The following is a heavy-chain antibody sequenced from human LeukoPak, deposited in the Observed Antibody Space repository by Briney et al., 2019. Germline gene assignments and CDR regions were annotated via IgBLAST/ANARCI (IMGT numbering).Heavy chain of an antibody. J-gene: IGHJ4*02. CDR3: ARGTTGEVGNSPYFAY. V-gene: IGHV4-59*01. CDR2: IYHSGST. Sequence: PSETLSLTCTVSGASISSYYWTWIRQPPGKGLEWIGYIYHSGSTNYNSSLQSRVTISVDTSKNQFSLKLSSVTAADTAVYYCARGTTGEVGNSPYFAYWGQGALVTVSS. CDR1: GASISSYY. D-gene: IGHD1-1*01.